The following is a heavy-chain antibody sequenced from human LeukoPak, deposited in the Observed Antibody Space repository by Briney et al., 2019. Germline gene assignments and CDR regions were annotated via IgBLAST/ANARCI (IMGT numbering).Heavy chain of an antibody. CDR1: GFIVSSNY. J-gene: IGHJ4*02. V-gene: IGHV3-53*01. D-gene: IGHD1-26*01. Sequence: GGSLRLSCAASGFIVSSNYMSWVRQAPGKGLEWVSIIYSGGDIYYSESVKGRFTISRDNSRNTLHLQMNSLRAEDTAVYYCAGSGAAIVGATVAEYWGRGSLVTVSS. CDR2: IYSGGDI. CDR3: AGSGAAIVGATVAEY.